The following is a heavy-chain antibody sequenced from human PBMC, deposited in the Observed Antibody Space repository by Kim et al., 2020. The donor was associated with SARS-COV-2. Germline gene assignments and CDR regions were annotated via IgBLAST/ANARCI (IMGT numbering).Heavy chain of an antibody. J-gene: IGHJ4*02. D-gene: IGHD1-1*01. Sequence: SPAFQGQVTISADKSISTAYLQWSSLKASDTAMYYCARLNIATGTVAFDYWGQGTLVTVSS. CDR3: ARLNIATGTVAFDY. V-gene: IGHV5-51*01.